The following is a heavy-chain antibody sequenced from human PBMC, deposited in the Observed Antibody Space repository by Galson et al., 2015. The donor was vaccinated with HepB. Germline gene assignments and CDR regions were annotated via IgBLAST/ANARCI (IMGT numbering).Heavy chain of an antibody. CDR2: TYYRSKWYN. J-gene: IGHJ3*02. CDR1: GDSVSSNSAA. V-gene: IGHV6-1*01. Sequence: CAISGDSVSSNSAAWNWMRQPPSRGLEWLGRTYYRSKWYNDYAVSVKSRITINPDTSENQFSLQLNSVTPEDTAVYYCWGSSWGVFDIWGQGTMVTVSS. D-gene: IGHD6-13*01. CDR3: WGSSWGVFDI.